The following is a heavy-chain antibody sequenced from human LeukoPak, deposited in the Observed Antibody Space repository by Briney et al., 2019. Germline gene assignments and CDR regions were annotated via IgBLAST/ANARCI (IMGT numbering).Heavy chain of an antibody. V-gene: IGHV3-33*01. CDR2: IWYDGSNK. Sequence: PGGSLRLSCAASGFTFSSYGMHWVRQAPGKGLEWVAVIWYDGSNKYYADSVKGRFTISRDNSKNTLYLQMNSLRAEDTAVYYCARDPADFWIGFHWFDPWGQGTLVTVSS. CDR1: GFTFSSYG. J-gene: IGHJ5*02. D-gene: IGHD3-3*01. CDR3: ARDPADFWIGFHWFDP.